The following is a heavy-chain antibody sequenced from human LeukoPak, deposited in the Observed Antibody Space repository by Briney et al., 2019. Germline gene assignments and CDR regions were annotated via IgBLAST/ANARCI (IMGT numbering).Heavy chain of an antibody. J-gene: IGHJ4*02. CDR1: GYTLTGYY. D-gene: IGHD3-10*01. Sequence: VSVKVSCKASGYTLTGYYMHWVRQAPGQGLEWMGWIDPDSGGTDSAQKFQGRVTMARDTSISTAYLELSRLRSDDTAVYYCAKSGFPGGDYYGNFDNWGQGTLVTVSS. V-gene: IGHV1-2*02. CDR2: IDPDSGGT. CDR3: AKSGFPGGDYYGNFDN.